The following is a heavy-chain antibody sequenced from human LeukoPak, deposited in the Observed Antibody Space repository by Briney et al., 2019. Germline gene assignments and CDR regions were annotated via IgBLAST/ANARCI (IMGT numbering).Heavy chain of an antibody. CDR2: MNPNSGNT. V-gene: IGHV1-8*01. D-gene: IGHD6-13*01. Sequence: ASVKVSCKASGYTFTSYDINWVRQATGQGLEWMGWMNPNSGNTGYAQKFQGRDTMTRNTSISTAYMELSSLRSEDTAVYYCTRGRSSWYTPNWFDPWGQGTLVTVSS. CDR1: GYTFTSYD. CDR3: TRGRSSWYTPNWFDP. J-gene: IGHJ5*02.